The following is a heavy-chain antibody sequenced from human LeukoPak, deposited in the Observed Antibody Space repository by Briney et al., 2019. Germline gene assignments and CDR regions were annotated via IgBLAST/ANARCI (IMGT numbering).Heavy chain of an antibody. CDR2: TYYDGRS. D-gene: IGHD4-17*01. CDR3: FRDFGYFRTDL. CDR1: GGSLSIANSY. Sequence: SETLSLTCTVSGGSLSIANSYWGWTRHSPGEQLEWIGSTYYDGRSTYNPSFMGRLTVSVDTSKNQFSLQLASVTAADTAVYYCFRDFGYFRTDLWGQGTLVTVSS. V-gene: IGHV4-39*01. J-gene: IGHJ5*02.